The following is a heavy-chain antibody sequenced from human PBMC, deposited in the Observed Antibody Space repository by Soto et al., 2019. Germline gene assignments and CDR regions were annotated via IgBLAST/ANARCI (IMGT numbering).Heavy chain of an antibody. CDR3: AKVGRALPRDYYGMDV. J-gene: IGHJ6*02. Sequence: GGSLRLSCAASGFTFSSYAMHWVRQAPGKGLEWVSAISGSGGSTYYADSVKGRFTISRDNSKNTLYLQMNSLRAEDTAVYYCAKVGRALPRDYYGMDVWGQGTTVTVSS. V-gene: IGHV3-23*01. CDR2: ISGSGGST. CDR1: GFTFSSYA. D-gene: IGHD1-26*01.